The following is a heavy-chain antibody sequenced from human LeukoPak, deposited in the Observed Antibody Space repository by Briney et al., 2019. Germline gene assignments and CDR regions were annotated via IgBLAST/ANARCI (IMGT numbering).Heavy chain of an antibody. CDR3: ARLVIP. D-gene: IGHD3-10*01. V-gene: IGHV4-30-2*03. Sequence: SQTLSLTCAVSGGSISSGGYSWSWIRQPPGKGLEWIGSVSHSGITYYNSSLNSRVTISVDTSNNQFSLKVNSVTAADTAVYYCARLVIPWGQGILVTVSS. J-gene: IGHJ5*02. CDR1: GGSISSGGYS. CDR2: VSHSGIT.